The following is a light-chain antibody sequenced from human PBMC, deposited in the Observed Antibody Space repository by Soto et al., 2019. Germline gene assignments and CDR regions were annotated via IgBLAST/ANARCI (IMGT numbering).Light chain of an antibody. CDR3: QQYSRSPTWT. CDR2: GAS. Sequence: IVLTQSPDTLSLSPGERATLSCRASQTIITEYLAWYQQKPGQAPRLLMYGASNRATGVPDRFSGSGSGTDFTLTISRLEPEDFAVYYCQQYSRSPTWTVGPGTKVDTK. J-gene: IGKJ1*01. CDR1: QTIITEY. V-gene: IGKV3-20*01.